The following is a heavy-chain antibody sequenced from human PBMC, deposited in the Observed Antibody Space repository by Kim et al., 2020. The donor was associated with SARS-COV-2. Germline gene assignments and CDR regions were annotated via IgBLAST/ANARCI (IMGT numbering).Heavy chain of an antibody. D-gene: IGHD6-19*01. V-gene: IGHV3-74*01. J-gene: IGHJ4*02. Sequence: LSLTCAASGFTFNIFWMHWVRQAPGKGLVWVARINSDGASTGYADSVKGRFTISRDNAKNTLYLQMNSLRGEDTAVYYCVSPPYGSAWPHYWGQGTLVTVSS. CDR2: INSDGAST. CDR3: VSPPYGSAWPHY. CDR1: GFTFNIFW.